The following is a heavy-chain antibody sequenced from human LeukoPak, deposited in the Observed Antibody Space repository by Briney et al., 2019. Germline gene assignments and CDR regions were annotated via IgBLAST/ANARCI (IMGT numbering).Heavy chain of an antibody. D-gene: IGHD3-3*01. Sequence: QPGGSLRLSCAASGFTFSDSAVSWVRHSPGEGLKWVSSISDTGGRTYYADSVKGRFTITRDNSRNTVNLQMNSLRAGDTARYYCAKGGQDLDFWRFDLWGQGILVIVSS. CDR3: AKGGQDLDFWRFDL. J-gene: IGHJ5*02. V-gene: IGHV3-23*01. CDR2: ISDTGGRT. CDR1: GFTFSDSA.